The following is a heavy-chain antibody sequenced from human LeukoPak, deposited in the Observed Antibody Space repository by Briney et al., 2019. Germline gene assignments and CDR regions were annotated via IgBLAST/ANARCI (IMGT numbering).Heavy chain of an antibody. Sequence: KPSETLSLTCAVYGGSFSGYYWSWIRQPPGKGLEWIGEINHSGSTNYNPSLKSRVTISVDTSKNQFSLKLSSVTAADTAVYYCARGRSIAARRGYYYYYMDVWGKGTTVTVSS. V-gene: IGHV4-34*01. CDR1: GGSFSGYY. CDR3: ARGRSIAARRGYYYYYMDV. CDR2: INHSGST. J-gene: IGHJ6*03. D-gene: IGHD6-6*01.